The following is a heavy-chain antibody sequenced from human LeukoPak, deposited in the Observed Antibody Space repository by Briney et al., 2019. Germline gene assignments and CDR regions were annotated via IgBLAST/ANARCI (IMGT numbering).Heavy chain of an antibody. J-gene: IGHJ3*02. D-gene: IGHD4-17*01. V-gene: IGHV4-59*12. CDR2: IHYGGNT. CDR1: GGSISGYY. CDR3: ARGRYGANDAFDI. Sequence: SETLSLTCAISGGSISGYYWSWVRQPPGKGLEWIGYIHYGGNTNYNPSLKSRVTISVDTSKNQFSLKLSSVTAADTAVYYCARGRYGANDAFDIWGQGTMVTVS.